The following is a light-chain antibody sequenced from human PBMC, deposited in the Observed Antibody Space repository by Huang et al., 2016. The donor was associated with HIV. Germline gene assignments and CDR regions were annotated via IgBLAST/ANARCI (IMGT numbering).Light chain of an antibody. CDR1: QSVSSN. J-gene: IGKJ1*01. Sequence: EIVLTPSPATLSVSPGERATLSCRASQSVSSNLAWYQQKPGQAPRLLSYGASTRSTGIPARFSGSGSGTEFTLTISSLQSEDVAVYYCQQYNNWPPWTFGQGTKVEIK. CDR2: GAS. CDR3: QQYNNWPPWT. V-gene: IGKV3-15*01.